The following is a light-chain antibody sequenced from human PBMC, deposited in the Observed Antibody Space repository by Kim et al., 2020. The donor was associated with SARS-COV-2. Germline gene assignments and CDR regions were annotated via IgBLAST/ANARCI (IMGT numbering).Light chain of an antibody. V-gene: IGLV1-44*01. CDR2: TNN. J-gene: IGLJ2*01. CDR3: AAWDDSPDGYVV. CDR1: TSNIETNT. Sequence: QRVSISCSGSTSNIETNTVNWYQHLPGAAPKLLIHTNNQRPSGVPDRFSGSRFGTSASLTISGLQSEDEADYFCAAWDDSPDGYVVFGGGTKLTVL.